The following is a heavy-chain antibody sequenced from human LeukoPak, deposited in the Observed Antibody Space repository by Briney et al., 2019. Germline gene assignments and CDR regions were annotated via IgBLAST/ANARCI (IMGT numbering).Heavy chain of an antibody. V-gene: IGHV4-59*11. CDR1: GGSISSHY. Sequence: SETLSLTCTVSGGSISSHYWSWIRQPPGKGLEWIGYIYYSGSNNYNPSLKSRVTISVDTSKNQSSLKLSSVTAADTAVYYCARGGTPDIVVVPAAPTAHYYYYMDVWGKGTTVTVPS. J-gene: IGHJ6*03. CDR3: ARGGTPDIVVVPAAPTAHYYYYMDV. CDR2: IYYSGSN. D-gene: IGHD2-2*01.